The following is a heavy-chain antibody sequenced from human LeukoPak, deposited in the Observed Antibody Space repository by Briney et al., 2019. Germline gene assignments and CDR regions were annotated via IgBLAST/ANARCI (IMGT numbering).Heavy chain of an antibody. J-gene: IGHJ5*01. D-gene: IGHD6-19*01. CDR2: IYYSGST. CDR1: GGSVSSGNYY. V-gene: IGHV4-61*01. CDR3: ARHYSSGWSDC. Sequence: PSETLSLTCIVSGGSVSSGNYYWSWIRQPPGKGLDWIGDIYYSGSTNYNPSLKSRVTISVDTSKNQFSLKLSSVTAADTAVYYCARHYSSGWSDCWGQGTLVTVSS.